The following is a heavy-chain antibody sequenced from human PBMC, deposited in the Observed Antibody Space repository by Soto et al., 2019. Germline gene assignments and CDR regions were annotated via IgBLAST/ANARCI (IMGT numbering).Heavy chain of an antibody. V-gene: IGHV3-23*01. J-gene: IGHJ5*01. CDR3: AKDLGRGPHYAIDS. D-gene: IGHD4-17*01. CDR2: ISTNGDTA. CDR1: GFTFSNYG. Sequence: EVQLLESGGGLLQPGGSLRLSCVASGFTFSNYGMNWVRQAPGKGLEWVSGISTNGDTANYADSVKGRFTISRDNSKNALYMQMNGLRPEDTAVYYCAKDLGRGPHYAIDSWGQGTPVTVSS.